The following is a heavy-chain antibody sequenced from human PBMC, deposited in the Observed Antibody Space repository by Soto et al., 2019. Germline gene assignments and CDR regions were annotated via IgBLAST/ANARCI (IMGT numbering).Heavy chain of an antibody. Sequence: ASVKVSCKASGYTFTNYGIIWVRQAPGEGLEWMGWISADYGNTNYAQNFQGRVTMTTDTSTSTAYMELRSLRSDDTAVYYCARFHSSSWPDYWGQGTLVTVSS. J-gene: IGHJ4*02. V-gene: IGHV1-18*01. CDR2: ISADYGNT. CDR3: ARFHSSSWPDY. D-gene: IGHD6-13*01. CDR1: GYTFTNYG.